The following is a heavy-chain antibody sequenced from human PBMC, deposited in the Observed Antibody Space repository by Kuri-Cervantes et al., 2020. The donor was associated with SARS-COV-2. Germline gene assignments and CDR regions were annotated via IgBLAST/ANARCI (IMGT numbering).Heavy chain of an antibody. D-gene: IGHD4-17*01. CDR3: ARVNGDYADAFDI. CDR1: GDTFTGYY. V-gene: IGHV1-2*02. CDR2: INPNSGGT. Sequence: ASVKVSCKASGDTFTGYYMHWVRQAPGQGLEWMGWINPNSGGTNYAQKFQGRVTMTRDTSISTTYMELSRLRSDDTAVYYCARVNGDYADAFDIWGQGTMVTVSS. J-gene: IGHJ3*02.